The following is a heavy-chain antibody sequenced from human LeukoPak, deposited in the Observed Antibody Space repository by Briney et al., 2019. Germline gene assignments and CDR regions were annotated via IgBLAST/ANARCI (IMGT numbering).Heavy chain of an antibody. Sequence: SETLSLTCTVSGGSISSSSYYWAWIRQPPGKGLEWIGSIYYSGNTYYKSSLKSRVTISIDTSKNQISLRLTSVTAADTAMYYCARQTGSGLFTLPGGQGTLVTVSS. D-gene: IGHD3/OR15-3a*01. V-gene: IGHV4-39*01. CDR2: IYYSGNT. CDR1: GGSISSSSYY. CDR3: ARQTGSGLFTLP. J-gene: IGHJ4*02.